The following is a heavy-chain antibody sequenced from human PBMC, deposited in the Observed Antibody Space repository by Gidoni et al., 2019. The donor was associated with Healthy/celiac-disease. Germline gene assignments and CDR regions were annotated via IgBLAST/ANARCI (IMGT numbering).Heavy chain of an antibody. CDR1: GGSISRYY. CDR3: AGLRYCSGGSCYGAFDI. V-gene: IGHV4-4*07. CDR2: IYTSGST. J-gene: IGHJ3*02. D-gene: IGHD2-15*01. Sequence: QVQLQESGPGLVKPSETLSLTCPVSGGSISRYYWSWIRQPAGKGLEWIGRIYTSGSTNYNPSLKSRVTMSVDTSKNQFSLKLSSVTAADTAVYYCAGLRYCSGGSCYGAFDIWGQGTMVTVSS.